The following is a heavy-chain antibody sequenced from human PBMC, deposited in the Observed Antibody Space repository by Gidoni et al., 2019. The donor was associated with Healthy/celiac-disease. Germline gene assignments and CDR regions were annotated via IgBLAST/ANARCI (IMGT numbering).Heavy chain of an antibody. V-gene: IGHV3-30*18. Sequence: QVQLVESGGGVVQPGRSLRLSCAASGFTFSSYGMHWVRQAPGKGLEWVAVISYDGSNKYYADSVKGRFNISRDNSKNTLYLQMNSLRAEDKAVYYCANSNKPGITIFVGYWGQGTLVTVSS. J-gene: IGHJ4*02. D-gene: IGHD3-3*01. CDR3: ANSNKPGITIFVGY. CDR1: GFTFSSYG. CDR2: ISYDGSNK.